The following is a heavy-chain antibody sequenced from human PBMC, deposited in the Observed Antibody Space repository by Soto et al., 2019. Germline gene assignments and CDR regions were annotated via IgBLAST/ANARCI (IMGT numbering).Heavy chain of an antibody. J-gene: IGHJ4*02. CDR3: ARVGVIAAFPSDGNY. V-gene: IGHV3-48*02. Sequence: PGGSLRLSCAASGFTFSRYSMNWVRQAPGKGLEWVSYISSSSSTIYYADSVKGRFTISRDNAKNSLYLQMNSLRDEDTAVYYCARVGVIAAFPSDGNYWGQGTLVNVSS. D-gene: IGHD6-6*01. CDR2: ISSSSSTI. CDR1: GFTFSRYS.